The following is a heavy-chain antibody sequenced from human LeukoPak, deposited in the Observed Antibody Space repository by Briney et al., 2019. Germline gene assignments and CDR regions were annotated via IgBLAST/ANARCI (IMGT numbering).Heavy chain of an antibody. CDR1: GYTFHIYD. D-gene: IGHD1-1*01. Sequence: GASVKVFCKASGYTFHIYDMNWVRQASAQGLECMGWMNSHSGNKGYAQKFQGRLTMTRNTSTTTAYMELNSLRSEDTAVYYCASEHWQKREGVYYYYGVAVRGQGTTVTVSS. J-gene: IGHJ6*02. CDR2: MNSHSGNK. V-gene: IGHV1-8*01. CDR3: ASEHWQKREGVYYYYGVAV.